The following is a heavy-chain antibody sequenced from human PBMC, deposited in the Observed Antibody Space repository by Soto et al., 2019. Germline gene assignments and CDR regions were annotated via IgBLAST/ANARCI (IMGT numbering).Heavy chain of an antibody. D-gene: IGHD2-21*02. J-gene: IGHJ2*01. CDR1: GVSISSANYY. CDR3: ARDYSGNSYGYFDL. V-gene: IGHV4-30-4*01. Sequence: PSETLSLTCTVSGVSISSANYYWSWIRQPPGKALEWIGYISYIGSTYYDPSLKSRVSISLDTSKSQFSLKLGSVTAADTAVYYCARDYSGNSYGYFDLWGRGTLVTVSS. CDR2: ISYIGST.